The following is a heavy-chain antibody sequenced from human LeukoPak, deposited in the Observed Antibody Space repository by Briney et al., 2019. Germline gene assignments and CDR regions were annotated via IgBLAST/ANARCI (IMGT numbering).Heavy chain of an antibody. D-gene: IGHD4-17*01. J-gene: IGHJ1*01. CDR3: AKPPPTVTTKSFQH. V-gene: IGHV3-23*01. Sequence: GGSLRLSCAASGFTFDDYGMSWVRQGPGKGLEWVSTISGSGDNTYYADSVKGRFTISRDNSKNTLYLQMNSLRAEDTAAYYCAKPPPTVTTKSFQHWGQGTLVTVSS. CDR2: ISGSGDNT. CDR1: GFTFDDYG.